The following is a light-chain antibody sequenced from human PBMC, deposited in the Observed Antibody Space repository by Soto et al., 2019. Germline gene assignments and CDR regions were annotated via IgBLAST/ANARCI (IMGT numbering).Light chain of an antibody. CDR2: DAS. CDR3: QQRSSWPIT. Sequence: IVLTQSPATLSLSPWERATLSCRASQSVSSYLACYQQKPGQAPRLLIFDASNMATGIPARFSGSGSGTDFSLTISSLEPEDFAVYYCQQRSSWPITFGQGTRLEIK. CDR1: QSVSSY. V-gene: IGKV3-11*01. J-gene: IGKJ5*01.